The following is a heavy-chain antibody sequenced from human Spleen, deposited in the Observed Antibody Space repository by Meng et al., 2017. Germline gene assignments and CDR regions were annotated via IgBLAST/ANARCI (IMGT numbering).Heavy chain of an antibody. CDR2: IYYSGRT. V-gene: IGHV4-31*03. CDR1: GGSISSGCYY. D-gene: IGHD4-17*01. J-gene: IGHJ4*02. Sequence: QVPVQESAPGLVKPSQTLSLPCTVSGGSISSGCYYWSWIRQPPGNGLEWIGYIYYSGRTYYNPSLKSRVTISVDTSKNQFSLKLRSVTAADTAVYYCARGAGPTDSYFDHWGQGTLVTVSS. CDR3: ARGAGPTDSYFDH.